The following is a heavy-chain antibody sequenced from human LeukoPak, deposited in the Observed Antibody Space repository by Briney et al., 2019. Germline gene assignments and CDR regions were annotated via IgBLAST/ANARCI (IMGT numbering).Heavy chain of an antibody. CDR2: INHGGST. D-gene: IGHD2-2*01. CDR3: ASLDCSSTSCYLNY. Sequence: SETLSLTCAVYGGSFSSYYWSWIRQPPGKGLEWIGVINHGGSTHYNPSLKSRVTISVDTSKNQFSLKMSSVTAADTALYYCASLDCSSTSCYLNYWGQGTLVTVSS. CDR1: GGSFSSYY. J-gene: IGHJ4*02. V-gene: IGHV4-34*01.